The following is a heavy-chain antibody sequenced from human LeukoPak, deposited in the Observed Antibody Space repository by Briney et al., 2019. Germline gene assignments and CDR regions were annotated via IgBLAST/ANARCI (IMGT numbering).Heavy chain of an antibody. V-gene: IGHV3-23*01. CDR1: GFTFSSYA. D-gene: IGHD3-22*01. Sequence: GGSLRLSCAASGFTFSSYAMSWVRQAPGKGLEWVSAISGSGGSTYYADSVKGRFTISRDNSKNTLYLQMNSLRAEDTAVYSCAKDGYDGSGAYIDYWGQGTLVTVSS. CDR2: ISGSGGST. J-gene: IGHJ4*02. CDR3: AKDGYDGSGAYIDY.